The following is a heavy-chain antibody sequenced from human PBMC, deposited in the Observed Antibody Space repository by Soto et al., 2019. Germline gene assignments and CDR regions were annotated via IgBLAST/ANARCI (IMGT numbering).Heavy chain of an antibody. CDR3: ARQNVQIGPRLFDY. CDR2: IYPTGTI. J-gene: IGHJ4*02. Sequence: TLSVTWSASGRSIGRGNFYWTWIRQPPGKVLEWLTSIYPTGTIYITPSHRSRLTISSDRSRNQFSLNLTSVPAADTPLYFCARQNVQIGPRLFDYWGRGTVVTVS. V-gene: IGHV4-30-4*01. CDR1: GRSIGRGNFY. D-gene: IGHD3-10*02.